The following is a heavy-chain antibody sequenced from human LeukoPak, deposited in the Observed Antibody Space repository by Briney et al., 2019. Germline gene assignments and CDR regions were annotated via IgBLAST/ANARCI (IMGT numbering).Heavy chain of an antibody. J-gene: IGHJ4*02. CDR1: GYTFTSYD. Sequence: ASVKVSCKASGYTFTSYDINWVRQATGQGLEWMGWMNPNSGNTGYAQKFQGRVTMTRNTSISTAYMGLSSLRSEDAAVYYCARRTVTTRCSDYWGQGTLVTVSS. CDR2: MNPNSGNT. CDR3: ARRTVTTRCSDY. D-gene: IGHD4-17*01. V-gene: IGHV1-8*01.